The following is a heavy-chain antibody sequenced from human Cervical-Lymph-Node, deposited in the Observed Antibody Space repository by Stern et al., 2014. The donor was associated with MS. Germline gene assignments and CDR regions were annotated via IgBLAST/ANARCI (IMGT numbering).Heavy chain of an antibody. Sequence: QVQLQESGPGLVKPSETLSLTCSVSGGYIRLSSYYWGWIRQPPGKGLEWIGSVYYNGHTSYNPSLKSRVTISVDTSKNQFSLKLGSGTAADTAVYYCARRELDGGYDWRYNWFDPWGQGTLVTVSS. V-gene: IGHV4-39*01. D-gene: IGHD5-12*01. J-gene: IGHJ5*02. CDR2: VYYNGHT. CDR3: ARRELDGGYDWRYNWFDP. CDR1: GGYIRLSSYY.